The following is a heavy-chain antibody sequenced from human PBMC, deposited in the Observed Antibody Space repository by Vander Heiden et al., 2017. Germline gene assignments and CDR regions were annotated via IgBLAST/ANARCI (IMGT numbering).Heavy chain of an antibody. Sequence: QVQLVESGGGVVQPGRSLRLSCAASGFTFSSYAMHWVRQAPGKGLEWVAVISYDGSNKYYANSVKGRFTIARDKSKNTLYLQRNRMRAEETAVYYCPMAQSGSVGSYSLEYYGMDVWGQGTTVTVYS. D-gene: IGHD2-15*01. J-gene: IGHJ6*02. CDR3: PMAQSGSVGSYSLEYYGMDV. V-gene: IGHV3-30*04. CDR1: GFTFSSYA. CDR2: ISYDGSNK.